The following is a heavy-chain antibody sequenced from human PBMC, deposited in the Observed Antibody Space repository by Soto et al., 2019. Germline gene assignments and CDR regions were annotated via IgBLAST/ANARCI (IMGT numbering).Heavy chain of an antibody. D-gene: IGHD6-13*01. J-gene: IGHJ4*02. CDR1: GGSFSGYY. V-gene: IGHV4-34*01. CDR3: ARGRIAAAGNFDY. CDR2: INHSGST. Sequence: SETLSLTCAVYGGSFSGYYWSWIRQPPGKGLEWIGEINHSGSTNYNPPLKSRVTISVDTSKNQFSLKLSSVTAADTAVYYCARGRIAAAGNFDYWGQGTLVTVSS.